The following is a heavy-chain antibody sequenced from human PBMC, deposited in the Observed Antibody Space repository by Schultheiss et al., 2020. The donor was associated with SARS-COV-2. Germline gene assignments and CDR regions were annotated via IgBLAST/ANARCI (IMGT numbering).Heavy chain of an antibody. V-gene: IGHV4-4*02. Sequence: SETLSLTCAVSGGSISSSNWWSWVRQPPGKGLEWIGEIYHSGSTNYNPSLKSRVTISVDKSKNQFSLKLSSVTAADTAVYYCARDPAGALIPFDYWGQGTLVTVSS. D-gene: IGHD6-19*01. CDR2: IYHSGST. CDR1: GGSISSSNW. CDR3: ARDPAGALIPFDY. J-gene: IGHJ4*02.